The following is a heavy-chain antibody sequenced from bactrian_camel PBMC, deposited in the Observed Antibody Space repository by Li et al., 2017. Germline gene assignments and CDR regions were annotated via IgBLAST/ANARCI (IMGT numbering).Heavy chain of an antibody. CDR1: GSTASIGC. V-gene: IGHV3S53*01. D-gene: IGHD1*01. Sequence: HVQLVESGGGSVQAGGSLRPSCAASGSTASIGCMGWFRQAPGKEREAVAAINTDWSTSYADSVNGRFTMSRGNAVTLQMNSLKSEDTALYYCATEYDDSWTSFGYWGQGTQVTVS. J-gene: IGHJ6*01. CDR3: ATEYDDSWTSFGY. CDR2: INTDWST.